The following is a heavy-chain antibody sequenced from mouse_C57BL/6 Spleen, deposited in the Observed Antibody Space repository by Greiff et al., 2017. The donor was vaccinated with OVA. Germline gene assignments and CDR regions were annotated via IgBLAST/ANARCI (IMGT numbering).Heavy chain of an antibody. CDR3: ARLGGSSWAY. Sequence: VQLQQPGAELVMPGASVKLSCKASGYTFTSYWMHWVKQRPGQGLEWIGEIDPSDSYTNYNQKFKGKSTLTVDKSSSTAYMQLSSLTSEDSAVYYCARLGGSSWAYWGQGTLVTVSA. D-gene: IGHD1-1*01. CDR2: IDPSDSYT. CDR1: GYTFTSYW. V-gene: IGHV1-69*01. J-gene: IGHJ3*01.